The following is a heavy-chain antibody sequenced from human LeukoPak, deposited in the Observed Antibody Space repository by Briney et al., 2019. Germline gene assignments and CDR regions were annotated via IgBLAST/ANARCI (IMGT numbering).Heavy chain of an antibody. Sequence: GGSLRLSCAASGFTFSSYGMHWVRQAPGKGLEWVAVISYDGNNKYYADSVKGRFTISRDNSKNTLYLQMNSLRAEDTAVYYCALSTRYSSGWYYDYWGQGTLVTVSS. J-gene: IGHJ4*02. D-gene: IGHD6-19*01. CDR1: GFTFSSYG. CDR2: ISYDGNNK. CDR3: ALSTRYSSGWYYDY. V-gene: IGHV3-30*03.